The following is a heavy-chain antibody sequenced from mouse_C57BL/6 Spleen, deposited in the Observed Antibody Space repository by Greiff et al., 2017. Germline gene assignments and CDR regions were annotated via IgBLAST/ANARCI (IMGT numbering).Heavy chain of an antibody. CDR3: TRENYYGSSDWDLDV. CDR1: GFTFSSYA. Sequence: EVKLVESGEGLVKPGGSLKLSCAASGFTFSSYAMSWVRQTPEQSLEWVAYISSGGDYIYYADTVKGRFTITRDNARNTLYLQMSSLKSEDTAMYYCTRENYYGSSDWDLDVWGTGTTVTVSS. CDR2: ISSGGDYI. V-gene: IGHV5-9-1*02. J-gene: IGHJ1*03. D-gene: IGHD1-1*01.